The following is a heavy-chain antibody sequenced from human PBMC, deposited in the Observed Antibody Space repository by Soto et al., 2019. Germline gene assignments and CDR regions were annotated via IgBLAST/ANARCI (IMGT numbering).Heavy chain of an antibody. D-gene: IGHD6-19*01. Sequence: GGSLRLSCAASGFTFNTYWLHWVRQAPGKGLVWVSRVNMDGSTTTYADSVKGRFTISRDNAKDTVYLQMGSLRDEDTAVYYCARGAKGQWLVDYWGQGTLVTVSS. V-gene: IGHV3-74*01. CDR3: ARGAKGQWLVDY. J-gene: IGHJ4*02. CDR1: GFTFNTYW. CDR2: VNMDGSTT.